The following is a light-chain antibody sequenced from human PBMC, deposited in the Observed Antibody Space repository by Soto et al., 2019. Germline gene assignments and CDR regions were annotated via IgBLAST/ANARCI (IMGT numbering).Light chain of an antibody. CDR2: DVT. V-gene: IGLV2-14*03. CDR1: SSDVGAFNY. CDR3: SSYTTRNTEV. Sequence: QSALTQPASVSGSPGQSISIPRIGTSSDVGAFNYVSWYQHHPGKAPQLIIYDVTSRPSGVSNRFSASKSGNTASLTISGLQAEDEADYYCSSYTTRNTEVFGTGTKVTVL. J-gene: IGLJ1*01.